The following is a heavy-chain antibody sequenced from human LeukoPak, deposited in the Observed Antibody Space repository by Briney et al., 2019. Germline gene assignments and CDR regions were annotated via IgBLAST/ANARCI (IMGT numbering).Heavy chain of an antibody. Sequence: PSETLSLTCTVSGYSISSGYYWGWIRQPPGKGLEWIGSIYHSGSTYYNPSLKSRVTISVDTSKNQFSLKLNSVTAADTAVYYCARDRGWNYENWFDPWGQGTLVTVSS. CDR3: ARDRGWNYENWFDP. V-gene: IGHV4-38-2*02. J-gene: IGHJ5*02. CDR1: GYSISSGYY. D-gene: IGHD1-7*01. CDR2: IYHSGST.